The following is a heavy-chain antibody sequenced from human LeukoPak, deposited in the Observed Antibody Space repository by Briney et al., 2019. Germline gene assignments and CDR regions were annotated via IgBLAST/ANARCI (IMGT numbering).Heavy chain of an antibody. J-gene: IGHJ4*02. Sequence: ASVKVSCKASGYTFTGYYMHWVRQAPGQGLEWMGWINPNSGGTNYAQKFQGRVTITRDMSTSTAYMELSSLRSEDTAVYYCAAGLVGATGENRYYFDYWGQGTLVTVSS. CDR2: INPNSGGT. CDR1: GYTFTGYY. CDR3: AAGLVGATGENRYYFDY. D-gene: IGHD1-26*01. V-gene: IGHV1-2*02.